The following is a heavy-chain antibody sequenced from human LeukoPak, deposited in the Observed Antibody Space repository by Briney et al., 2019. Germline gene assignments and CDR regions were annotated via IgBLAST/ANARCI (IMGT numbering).Heavy chain of an antibody. J-gene: IGHJ2*01. CDR2: ISSSGGST. CDR1: GFTFSSYA. V-gene: IGHV3-23*01. Sequence: GGSLRLSCAASGFTFSSYAMSWVRQAPGKGLEWVSAISSSGGSTYYADSVKGRFTISRDNSKNTLYLQMNSLRAEDTAVYYCAKDALAQGSPPSRYFDLWGRGTLVTVSS. D-gene: IGHD2-15*01. CDR3: AKDALAQGSPPSRYFDL.